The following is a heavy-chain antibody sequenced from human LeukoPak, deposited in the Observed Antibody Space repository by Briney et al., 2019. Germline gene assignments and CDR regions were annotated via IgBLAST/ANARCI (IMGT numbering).Heavy chain of an antibody. CDR3: AKENEYSSSWYDPNDAFDI. Sequence: PGRSLRLSCAASGFTFSSYAMSWVRQAPGKGLEWVSAISGSGGSTYYADSVKGRFTISRDNSKNTLYLQMNSLRAEDTAVYYCAKENEYSSSWYDPNDAFDIWGQGTMVTVSS. V-gene: IGHV3-23*01. CDR1: GFTFSSYA. J-gene: IGHJ3*02. D-gene: IGHD6-13*01. CDR2: ISGSGGST.